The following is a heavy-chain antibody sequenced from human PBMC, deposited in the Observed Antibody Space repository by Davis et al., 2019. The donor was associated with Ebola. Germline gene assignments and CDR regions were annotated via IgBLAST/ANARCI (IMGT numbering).Heavy chain of an antibody. CDR3: ARGGTGGYYDFSL. D-gene: IGHD3-3*01. Sequence: SVQVSCMASVYTFTTYDINCVRQAPGQGLEWMGWMNPYSGNTGYAPKFQGRVTMTRNTSITTAYMELSSLRSEDTAIYYCARGGTGGYYDFSLWGQGTLVTVSS. CDR2: MNPYSGNT. V-gene: IGHV1-8*01. CDR1: VYTFTTYD. J-gene: IGHJ4*02.